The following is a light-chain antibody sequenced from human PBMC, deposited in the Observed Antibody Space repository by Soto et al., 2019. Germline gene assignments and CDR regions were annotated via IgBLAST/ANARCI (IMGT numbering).Light chain of an antibody. CDR1: SSDVGAYNH. CDR2: EVN. V-gene: IGLV2-14*01. J-gene: IGLJ1*01. CDR3: CSYTSTYV. Sequence: QSALTQPASVSGSPGQSITISCTGTSSDVGAYNHVSWYQHHPGKAPKLMIYEVNNRPSGVSNRFSGSKSDNTASLTISGLQAEDEADYYCCSYTSTYVFGIGTKLTV.